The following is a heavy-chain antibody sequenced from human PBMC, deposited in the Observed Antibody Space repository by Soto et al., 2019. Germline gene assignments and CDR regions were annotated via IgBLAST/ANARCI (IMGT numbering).Heavy chain of an antibody. Sequence: ASVKVSCKASGGTFSSYAISWVRQAPGQGLEWMGGIIPIFGTANYAQKFQGRVTITADESTSTAYMELSSLRSEDTAVYYCARDRQNETTKVTTGEFDYWGQGTLVTVSS. V-gene: IGHV1-69*13. J-gene: IGHJ4*02. D-gene: IGHD4-17*01. CDR3: ARDRQNETTKVTTGEFDY. CDR1: GGTFSSYA. CDR2: IIPIFGTA.